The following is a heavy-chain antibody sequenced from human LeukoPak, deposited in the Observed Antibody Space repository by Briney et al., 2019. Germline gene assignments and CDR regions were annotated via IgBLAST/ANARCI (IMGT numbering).Heavy chain of an antibody. CDR1: GGSISSYY. J-gene: IGHJ5*02. D-gene: IGHD3-22*01. Sequence: SETLSLTCTVSGGSISSYYWSWIRQPPGKGLEWIGYIYYSGSTNYNPSLKSRVTISVDTSKNQFSLKLSSVTAADTAVYYCARVEVGKDYYDSSGYANWFDPWGQGTLVTVSS. CDR3: ARVEVGKDYYDSSGYANWFDP. V-gene: IGHV4-59*01. CDR2: IYYSGST.